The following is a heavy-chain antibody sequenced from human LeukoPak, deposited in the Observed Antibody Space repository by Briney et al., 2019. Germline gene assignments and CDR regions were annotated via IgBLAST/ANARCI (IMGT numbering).Heavy chain of an antibody. D-gene: IGHD6-13*01. V-gene: IGHV4-4*07. CDR3: ARGTDSSSWFVFQH. CDR2: IYTSGST. CDR1: GGSISSYY. J-gene: IGHJ1*01. Sequence: SETLSLTCTVSGGSISSYYWSWIRQPAGKGLEWIGRIYTSGSTNYNPSLKSRVAMSVDTPKNQFSLKLSSVTAADTAVYYCARGTDSSSWFVFQHWGQGTLVTVSS.